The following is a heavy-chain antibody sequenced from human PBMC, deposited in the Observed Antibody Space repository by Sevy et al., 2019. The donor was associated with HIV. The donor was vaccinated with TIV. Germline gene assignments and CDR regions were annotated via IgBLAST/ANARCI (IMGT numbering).Heavy chain of an antibody. Sequence: APVKVSCKASGYTFSSYGITWVRQAPGQGLEWMGWISGYNGNTVYAQKVQGRVTMTTDTSTSTAYMELRSLRSDDTAIYYCARAVGWELGKYYYAMDVWGQGTTVTVSS. CDR2: ISGYNGNT. V-gene: IGHV1-18*01. CDR3: ARAVGWELGKYYYAMDV. D-gene: IGHD1-26*01. J-gene: IGHJ6*02. CDR1: GYTFSSYG.